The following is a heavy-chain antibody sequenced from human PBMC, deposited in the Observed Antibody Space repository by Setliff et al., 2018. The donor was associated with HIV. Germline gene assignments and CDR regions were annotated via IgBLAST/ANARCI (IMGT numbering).Heavy chain of an antibody. CDR2: ISAYNGNT. D-gene: IGHD3-3*01. Sequence: ASVKVSCKTSGYTFSDYDVAWVRQAPGQGLEWMGWISAYNGNTNYAQKLQGRVTMTTDTSTSTAYMELRSLRSDDTAVYYCARGYYNFWSGYYDSRFPNPIDAFDIWGQGTMVTVSS. V-gene: IGHV1-18*01. CDR1: GYTFSDYD. J-gene: IGHJ3*02. CDR3: ARGYYNFWSGYYDSRFPNPIDAFDI.